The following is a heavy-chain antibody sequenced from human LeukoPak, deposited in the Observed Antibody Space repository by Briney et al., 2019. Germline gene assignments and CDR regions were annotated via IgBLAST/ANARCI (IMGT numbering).Heavy chain of an antibody. CDR1: GYTFTDLTEYY. Sequence: GASVKVSCKASGYTFTDLTEYYIHWVRQAPGQGLEWMGWINPNNGGTKYAQKFQGRVTMTRDMSMNTAYMELSSPTSDDTAVYYCARRLGGSSEGYEFWGQGPLVTVSS. J-gene: IGHJ4*02. CDR3: ARRLGGSSEGYEF. D-gene: IGHD1-26*01. V-gene: IGHV1-2*02. CDR2: INPNNGGT.